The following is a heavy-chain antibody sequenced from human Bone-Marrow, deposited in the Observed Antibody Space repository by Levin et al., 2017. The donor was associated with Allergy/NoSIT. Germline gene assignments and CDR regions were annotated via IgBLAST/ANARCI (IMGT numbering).Heavy chain of an antibody. V-gene: IGHV4-39*01. CDR3: ARRLGGYDFLDF. Sequence: PSETLSLTCSVSTGSISSSTHYWDWIRQPPGEGLEWIGSTFHSGNTYYNPSLRSRVTISVDTSKTQFSLRLSSVTAADTAIYYCARRLGGYDFLDFWGQGTLVTVSS. D-gene: IGHD2/OR15-2a*01. J-gene: IGHJ4*02. CDR2: TFHSGNT. CDR1: TGSISSSTHY.